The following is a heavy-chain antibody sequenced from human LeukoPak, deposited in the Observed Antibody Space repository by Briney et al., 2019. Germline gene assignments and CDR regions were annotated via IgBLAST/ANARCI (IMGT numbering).Heavy chain of an antibody. CDR3: GRSESGYWYFDL. V-gene: IGHV4-4*07. Sequence: SETLSLTCTVSGGSISSYDWSWIRQPAGKGLEWIGRFYTTGSTNYNPSLKSRVTMSVDTSKNQSSLRLSSVTAADTAVYYCGRSESGYWYFDLWGRGTLVTVSS. CDR2: FYTTGST. J-gene: IGHJ2*01. CDR1: GGSISSYD. D-gene: IGHD1-14*01.